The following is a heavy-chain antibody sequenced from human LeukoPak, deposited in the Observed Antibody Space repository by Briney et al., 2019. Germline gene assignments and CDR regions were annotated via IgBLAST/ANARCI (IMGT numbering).Heavy chain of an antibody. J-gene: IGHJ6*02. CDR3: ARVPSMVRGVMADYYYYGMDV. D-gene: IGHD3-10*01. Sequence: ASVKVSCKASGYIFISYGISWVRQAPGQGLEWMGGIIPIFGTANYAQKFQGRVTITADESTSTAYMELSSLRSEDTAVYYCARVPSMVRGVMADYYYYGMDVWGQGTTVTVSS. CDR1: GYIFISYG. CDR2: IIPIFGTA. V-gene: IGHV1-69*13.